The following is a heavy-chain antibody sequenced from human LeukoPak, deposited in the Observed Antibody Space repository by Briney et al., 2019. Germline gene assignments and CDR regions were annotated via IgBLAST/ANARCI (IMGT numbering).Heavy chain of an antibody. D-gene: IGHD6-13*01. CDR2: ISSSSSTI. CDR1: GFTFSSHA. CDR3: ARDRIEQQRTLGRSTNYYSYYYMDV. V-gene: IGHV3-48*01. Sequence: PGGSLRLSCAASGFTFSSHAMSWVRQAPGKGLEWVSYISSSSSTIYYADSVKGRFTISRDNAKNSLYLQMSSLRAEDTAVYYCARDRIEQQRTLGRSTNYYSYYYMDVWGKGTTVTVSS. J-gene: IGHJ6*03.